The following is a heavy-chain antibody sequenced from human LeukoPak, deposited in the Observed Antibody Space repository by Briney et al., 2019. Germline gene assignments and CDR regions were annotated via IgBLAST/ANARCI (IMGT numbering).Heavy chain of an antibody. D-gene: IGHD3-10*01. Sequence: GGSLRLSCAASGFTFRSYAMSWVRLAPGKGLEWVSTTSDSGGSTYYADSVKGRFTISRDNFKNTLYLQMNSLRADDTAVYYCATHSDFGSGSYRWFDPWGQGTLVIVSS. J-gene: IGHJ5*02. CDR3: ATHSDFGSGSYRWFDP. CDR2: TSDSGGST. CDR1: GFTFRSYA. V-gene: IGHV3-23*01.